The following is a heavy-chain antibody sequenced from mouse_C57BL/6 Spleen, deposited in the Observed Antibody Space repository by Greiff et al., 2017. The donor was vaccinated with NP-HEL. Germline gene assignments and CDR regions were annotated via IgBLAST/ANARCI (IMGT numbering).Heavy chain of an antibody. V-gene: IGHV5-16*01. Sequence: EVKLVESEGGLVQPGSSMKLSCTASGFTFSDYYMAWVRQVPEKGLEWVANINYDGSSTYYLDSLKSRFIISRDNAKNILYLQMSSLKSEDTATYYCARDGYDGYAMDYWGQGTSVTVSS. CDR2: INYDGSST. J-gene: IGHJ4*01. CDR3: ARDGYDGYAMDY. CDR1: GFTFSDYY. D-gene: IGHD2-2*01.